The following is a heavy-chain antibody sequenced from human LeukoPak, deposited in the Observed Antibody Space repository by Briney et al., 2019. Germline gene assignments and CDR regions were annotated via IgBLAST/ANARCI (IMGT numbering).Heavy chain of an antibody. CDR1: GGSFSGYY. CDR3: ARGPSNTYYYDSSLGELFDY. D-gene: IGHD3-22*01. J-gene: IGHJ4*02. V-gene: IGHV4-34*01. Sequence: SETLSLTCAVYGGSFSGYYWSWIRQPPGKGLEWIGEINHSGSTNYNPSLKSRVTISVDTSKNQFSLKLSSVTAADTAVYYCARGPSNTYYYDSSLGELFDYWGQGTLVTVSS. CDR2: INHSGST.